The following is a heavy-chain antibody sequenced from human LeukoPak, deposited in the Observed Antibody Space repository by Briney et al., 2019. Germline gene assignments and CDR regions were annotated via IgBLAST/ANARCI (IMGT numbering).Heavy chain of an antibody. J-gene: IGHJ4*02. D-gene: IGHD4-23*01. V-gene: IGHV4-31*03. CDR1: GGSISSGGYY. CDR3: ARVYGGNSGYYFDY. CDR2: IYYSGST. Sequence: PSETLSLTCTVSGGSISSGGYYWSWIRQHPGKGLEWIGYIYYSGSTYYNPSLKSRVTISVDTSKSQFSLKLSSVTAADTAVCYCARVYGGNSGYYFDYWGQGTLVTVSS.